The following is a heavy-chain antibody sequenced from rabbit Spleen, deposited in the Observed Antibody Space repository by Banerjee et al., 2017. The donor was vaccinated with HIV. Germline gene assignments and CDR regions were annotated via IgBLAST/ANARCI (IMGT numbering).Heavy chain of an antibody. Sequence: QEQLVESGGGLVKPEGSLTLSCTASGFSFSNKAVMCWVRQAPGKGLEWIACIYTGFTTNTYYASWAKGRFTISKTSSTTVTLQMTSLTAADTATYFCARDTGTSFSSYGMDLWGPGTLVTVS. J-gene: IGHJ6*01. CDR3: ARDTGTSFSSYGMDL. V-gene: IGHV1S45*01. CDR1: GFSFSNKAV. D-gene: IGHD8-1*01. CDR2: IYTGFTTNT.